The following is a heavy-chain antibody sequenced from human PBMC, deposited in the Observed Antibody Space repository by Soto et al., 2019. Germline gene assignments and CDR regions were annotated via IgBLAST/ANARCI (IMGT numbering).Heavy chain of an antibody. Sequence: SETLSLTCTVSGGSISTSSYYWGWIRQPPGKGLEWIGSIYFSGTTYYKPSLKSRVTISVDTSKNQFSLKLSSVTAADTAVYYCARSLGSTADSHYYHYYYGMDVSGPGTTVTVYS. V-gene: IGHV4-39*01. D-gene: IGHD5-18*01. CDR1: GGSISTSSYY. CDR2: IYFSGTT. CDR3: ARSLGSTADSHYYHYYYGMDV. J-gene: IGHJ6*02.